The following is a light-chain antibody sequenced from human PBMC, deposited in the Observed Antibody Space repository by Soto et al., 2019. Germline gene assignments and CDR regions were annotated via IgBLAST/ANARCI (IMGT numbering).Light chain of an antibody. V-gene: IGKV3D-7*01. CDR3: QQDYNLPPT. J-gene: IGKJ1*01. CDR1: QTVSSSY. CDR2: GAS. Sequence: EIVMTQSPATLSLSPGERATLSCRASQTVSSSYVSWYQQKPGQAPRLLIYGASTRATGIPARFSGSGSGTDFTLTISSLQPEDFAVYYCQQDYNLPPTFGQGTKVEIK.